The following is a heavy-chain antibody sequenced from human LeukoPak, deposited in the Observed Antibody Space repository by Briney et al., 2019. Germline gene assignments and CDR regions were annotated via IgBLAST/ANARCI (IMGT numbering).Heavy chain of an antibody. J-gene: IGHJ4*02. Sequence: PGGSLRLSCAASGFTFSSYGMHWVRQAPGKGLEWVAFIQYDGTNRYYADSVKGRFTISRDNSKNTLYLQMNSLRAEDTAGYYCAREGRRGTYFDYWGQGTLVTVSS. D-gene: IGHD3-10*01. CDR2: IQYDGTNR. CDR3: AREGRRGTYFDY. V-gene: IGHV3-30*02. CDR1: GFTFSSYG.